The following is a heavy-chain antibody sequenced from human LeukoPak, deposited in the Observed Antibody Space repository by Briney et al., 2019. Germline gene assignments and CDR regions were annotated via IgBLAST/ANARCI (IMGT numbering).Heavy chain of an antibody. D-gene: IGHD3-22*01. Sequence: PGGSLRLSCTASGFIFSTSWMTWVRQAPGKGREGVANINLDGSEKYYVDSVKGRFTISRDNAKNSLYLQMNSLRAEDTALYYCAKGYDSSGPLDYWGQGTLVTVSS. CDR2: INLDGSEK. V-gene: IGHV3-7*03. CDR3: AKGYDSSGPLDY. CDR1: GFIFSTSW. J-gene: IGHJ4*02.